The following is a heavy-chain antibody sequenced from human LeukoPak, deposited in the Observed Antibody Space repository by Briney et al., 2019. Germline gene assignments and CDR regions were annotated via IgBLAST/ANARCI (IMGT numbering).Heavy chain of an antibody. D-gene: IGHD3-22*01. CDR2: IYYSGST. Sequence: PSGTLSLTCTVSGGSISSSSYYWGWIRQPPGKGLEWIGSIYYSGSTYYNPSLKSRVTISVDTSKNQFSLKLSSVTAADTAVYYCASRSPITMIVVVTGAFDIWGQGTMVTVSS. CDR3: ASRSPITMIVVVTGAFDI. CDR1: GGSISSSSYY. V-gene: IGHV4-39*01. J-gene: IGHJ3*02.